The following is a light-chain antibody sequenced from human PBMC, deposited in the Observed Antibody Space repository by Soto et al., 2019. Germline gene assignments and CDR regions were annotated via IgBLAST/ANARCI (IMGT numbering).Light chain of an antibody. V-gene: IGKV3-15*01. Sequence: EIVMTQSPATLSVSPGERATLSCRASQTVSSNLAWYQQKPGQAPRLLIYGASIRATGIPARFSGSGSGTEFTLTISSLHSEDFAVYYCQQYKNWPPITFGQGTRLEIK. CDR2: GAS. CDR1: QTVSSN. J-gene: IGKJ5*01. CDR3: QQYKNWPPIT.